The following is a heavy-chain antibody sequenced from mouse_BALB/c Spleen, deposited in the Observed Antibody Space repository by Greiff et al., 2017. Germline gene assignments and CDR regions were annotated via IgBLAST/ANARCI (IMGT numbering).Heavy chain of an antibody. CDR1: GYTFTRYW. CDR2: INPSNGRT. Sequence: QVQLQQPGAELVKPGASVKLSCKASGYTFTRYWMHWVKQRPGQGLEWIGEINPSNGRTNYNEKFKSKATLTVDKSSSTAYMQLSSLTSEDSAVYYCARRGLRSFFDYWGQGTTLTVSS. J-gene: IGHJ2*01. D-gene: IGHD1-1*01. CDR3: ARRGLRSFFDY. V-gene: IGHV1S81*02.